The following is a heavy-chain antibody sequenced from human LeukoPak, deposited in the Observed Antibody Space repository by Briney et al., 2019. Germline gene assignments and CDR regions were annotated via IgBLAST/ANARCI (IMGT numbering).Heavy chain of an antibody. CDR3: ARDAY. J-gene: IGHJ4*02. V-gene: IGHV4-59*11. Sequence: SETLSLTCTVSGVSIGSHYWSWIRQSPGKGLEWIGCVYNSGTTVYNPSLTGRVTISVDTSKNQYSLNLRSVTAADEAVYYCARDAYWGQGILVTVSS. CDR2: VYNSGTT. CDR1: GVSIGSHY.